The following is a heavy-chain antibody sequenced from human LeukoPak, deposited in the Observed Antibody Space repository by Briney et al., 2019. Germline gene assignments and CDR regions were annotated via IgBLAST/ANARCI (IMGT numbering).Heavy chain of an antibody. V-gene: IGHV3-9*01. D-gene: IGHD3-22*01. CDR3: AKYGSIVVAPPEYFQH. CDR2: ISWNSGSI. Sequence: LRLSCAASGFTFDDYAMHWVRQAPGKGLEWVSGISWNSGSIGYADSVKGRFTISRDNAKNSLYLQMNSLRGEDTAVYYCAKYGSIVVAPPEYFQHWGQGTLVTVSS. CDR1: GFTFDDYA. J-gene: IGHJ1*01.